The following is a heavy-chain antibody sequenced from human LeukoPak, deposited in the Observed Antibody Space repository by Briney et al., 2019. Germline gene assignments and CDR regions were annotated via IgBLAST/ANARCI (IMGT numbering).Heavy chain of an antibody. CDR2: ISGSGGNT. D-gene: IGHD6-25*01. V-gene: IGHV3-23*01. CDR1: GFTFDDYG. J-gene: IGHJ4*02. CDR3: AKDRGFGAAAGHSFYFDY. Sequence: GGSLRLSCAASGFTFDDYGMSWVRQAPGKGLEWVSAISGSGGNTYYADSVKGRFTISRDNSKNTLYLQMNSLRAEDTAVYYCAKDRGFGAAAGHSFYFDYWGQGTLVTVSS.